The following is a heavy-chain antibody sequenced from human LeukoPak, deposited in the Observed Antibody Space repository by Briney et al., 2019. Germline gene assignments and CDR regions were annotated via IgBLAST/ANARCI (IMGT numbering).Heavy chain of an antibody. CDR3: TKVGSSTPFDV. J-gene: IGHJ3*01. V-gene: IGHV3-73*01. Sequence: GGSLRLSCAASGLTFSGSAMHWVRQAPGKGLEWVGRIRSKANNYATAYAASVEGRFTISRDDSKNTAYLQMNSLKTEDTAVYYCTKVGSSTPFDVWGQGTMVTVSS. CDR2: IRSKANNYAT. D-gene: IGHD2-2*01. CDR1: GLTFSGSA.